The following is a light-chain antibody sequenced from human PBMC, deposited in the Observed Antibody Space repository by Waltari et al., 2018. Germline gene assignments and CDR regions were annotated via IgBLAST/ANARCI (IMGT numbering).Light chain of an antibody. J-gene: IGLJ2*01. CDR3: SSFTTSKTRV. Sequence: QSALIQPASLSASPGQSITISCTGTSNDIGAYDFVSWHQQHPGKVPKLFIYDVDIRPAGISNRFSCSKSGNTASLTISGLQAEDDSDYYCSSFTTSKTRVFGGGTRVTVL. CDR2: DVD. CDR1: SNDIGAYDF. V-gene: IGLV2-14*03.